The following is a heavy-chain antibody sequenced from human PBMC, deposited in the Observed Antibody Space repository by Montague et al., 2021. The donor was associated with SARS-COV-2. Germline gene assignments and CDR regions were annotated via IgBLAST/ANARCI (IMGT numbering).Heavy chain of an antibody. D-gene: IGHD3-3*01. CDR1: GGSISSYY. Sequence: SETLSLTCTVSGGSISSYYRSWIRQPPGKGLEWIGYIYYSGSTNYNPSLKSRVTISVDTSKNQFSLKLSPVTAADTAVYYCARQRRYQLPITIFGVVMADAFDIWGQGTMVTVSS. CDR2: IYYSGST. V-gene: IGHV4-59*08. J-gene: IGHJ3*02. CDR3: ARQRRYQLPITIFGVVMADAFDI.